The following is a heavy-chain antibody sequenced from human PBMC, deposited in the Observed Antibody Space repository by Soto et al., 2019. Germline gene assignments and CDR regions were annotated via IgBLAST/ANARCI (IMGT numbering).Heavy chain of an antibody. V-gene: IGHV4-39*01. D-gene: IGHD1-1*01. CDR2: IYSSGST. Sequence: QLQLQESGPGLVKPSETLSLTCTVSGGSISSSSFYWGWIRQPPGKGLEWIGSIYSSGSTYYNPSLKSRITTSIDTSQNQFSLKLSSVTAADTAVYSCARHMDDAPPSGMDVWGQGTTVTVSS. CDR1: GGSISSSSFY. J-gene: IGHJ6*02. CDR3: ARHMDDAPPSGMDV.